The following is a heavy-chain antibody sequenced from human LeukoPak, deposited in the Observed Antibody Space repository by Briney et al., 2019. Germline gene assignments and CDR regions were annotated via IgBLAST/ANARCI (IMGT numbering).Heavy chain of an antibody. J-gene: IGHJ4*02. Sequence: GGSLRLSCAASGFTFSSYAMHWVRQAPGKGLEWVAVISYDGSNKYYADSMKGRFTISRDNSKNTLYLQMNSLRAEDTAVYYCARDERRWEQWLVRTSGCNYWGQGTLVTVSS. CDR1: GFTFSSYA. CDR3: ARDERRWEQWLVRTSGCNY. CDR2: ISYDGSNK. V-gene: IGHV3-30-3*01. D-gene: IGHD6-19*01.